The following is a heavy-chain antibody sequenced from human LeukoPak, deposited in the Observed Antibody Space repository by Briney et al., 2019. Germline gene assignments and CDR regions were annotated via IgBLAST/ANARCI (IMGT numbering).Heavy chain of an antibody. D-gene: IGHD3-10*01. CDR1: GYTFTGYY. J-gene: IGHJ6*02. CDR2: INPNSGGT. V-gene: IGHV1-2*02. CDR3: ARTHVLPPYYYYGMDV. Sequence: GASVKVSCKASGYTFTGYYMHWVRQAPGQGLEWMGWINPNSGGTNYAQKFQGRVTMTRDTSISTAYMELSRLRSDDTAVYYCARTHVLPPYYYYGMDVWGQGTTVTVSS.